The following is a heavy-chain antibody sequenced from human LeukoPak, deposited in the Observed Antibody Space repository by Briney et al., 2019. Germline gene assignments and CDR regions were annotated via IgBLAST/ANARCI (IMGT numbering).Heavy chain of an antibody. J-gene: IGHJ4*02. CDR2: IYHSGST. CDR1: GHSISSGYY. Sequence: PSETLSLTCAVSGHSISSGYYWGWIRQPPGKGLEWIGSIYHSGSTYYNPSLKSRVTISVDTSKNQFSLKLSSVTAADTAVYYCARHGRSTNYFDYWGQGTLVTVSS. D-gene: IGHD2-15*01. CDR3: ARHGRSTNYFDY. V-gene: IGHV4-38-2*01.